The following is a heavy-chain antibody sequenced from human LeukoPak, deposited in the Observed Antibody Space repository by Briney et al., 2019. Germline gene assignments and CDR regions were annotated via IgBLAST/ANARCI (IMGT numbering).Heavy chain of an antibody. V-gene: IGHV4-4*07. J-gene: IGHJ3*01. D-gene: IGHD3-22*01. CDR2: IYSNEHT. Sequence: PSETLSLTCSASGDSITSFDRSWVRQPAGKGLEWIWRIYSNEHTYSNPSLRGRVSISVDKSRNLVSLRLSSVAAANTGVYYCARDRWIGIVESRVAFDLWGQGTMVTVSS. CDR1: GDSITSFD. CDR3: ARDRWIGIVESRVAFDL.